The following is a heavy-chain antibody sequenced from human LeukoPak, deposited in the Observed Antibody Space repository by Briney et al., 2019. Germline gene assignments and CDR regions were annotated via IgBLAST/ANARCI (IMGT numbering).Heavy chain of an antibody. D-gene: IGHD3-22*01. Sequence: GGSLRLSCAASGFTFSSYSMNWVRQAPGKGLEWVSSISSSSSYIYYADSVKGRFTISRDNAKNSLYLQMNSLRAEDTAVYYCAREDSSGYAYYYYYMDVWGKGTTVTVSS. V-gene: IGHV3-21*01. J-gene: IGHJ6*03. CDR3: AREDSSGYAYYYYYMDV. CDR1: GFTFSSYS. CDR2: ISSSSSYI.